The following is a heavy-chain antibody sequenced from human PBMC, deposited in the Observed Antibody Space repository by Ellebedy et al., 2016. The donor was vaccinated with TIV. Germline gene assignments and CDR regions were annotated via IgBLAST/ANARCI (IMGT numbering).Heavy chain of an antibody. CDR1: GFTFSSYA. Sequence: GESLKISCVASGFTFSSYAMCWVRQAPGKGLEWVSTISDSGGNTHFPDSVKGRFTIPRDNSRNTVYLQMSSLRAEDTAVYYCSFKGVATRVYWGQGTLVTVSS. CDR2: ISDSGGNT. V-gene: IGHV3-23*01. CDR3: SFKGVATRVY. J-gene: IGHJ4*02. D-gene: IGHD4-23*01.